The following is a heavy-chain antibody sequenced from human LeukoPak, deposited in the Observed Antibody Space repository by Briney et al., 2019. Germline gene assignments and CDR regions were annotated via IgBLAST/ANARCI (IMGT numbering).Heavy chain of an antibody. CDR1: GYKFTSYW. CDR2: IYPGDSDT. Sequence: GGSLRLSCKVSGYKFTSYWIGWVRQMPGKGLEWMGIIYPGDSDTRYSPSFQGQVTISADKSITTAHLQWSSLEASDTAMYYCARSYSSSWSYYDYWGQGTLVTVSS. D-gene: IGHD2-2*01. CDR3: ARSYSSSWSYYDY. V-gene: IGHV5-51*01. J-gene: IGHJ4*02.